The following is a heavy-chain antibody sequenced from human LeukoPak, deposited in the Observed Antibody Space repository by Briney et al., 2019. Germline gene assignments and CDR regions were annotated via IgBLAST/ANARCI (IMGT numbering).Heavy chain of an antibody. CDR3: VYGDYPLTY. Sequence: GGSLRLSCVASGLTFTNNYWNWVRQPPGKGPEWISLIYTNGNTQYSDSVKGRFTFSRDISKNTLYLQMNSLRVEDTGVYYCVYGDYPLTYWGQGTLVSVSS. CDR1: GLTFTNNY. J-gene: IGHJ4*02. D-gene: IGHD4-17*01. V-gene: IGHV3-66*01. CDR2: IYTNGNT.